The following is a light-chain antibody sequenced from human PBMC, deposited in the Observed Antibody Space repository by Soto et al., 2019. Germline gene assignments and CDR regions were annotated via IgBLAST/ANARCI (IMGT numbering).Light chain of an antibody. CDR3: QSYDSRLSGSV. Sequence: QSVLTQPPSVSGAPGQRVTISCTGSSSNIGAGYDVHWYQQLPGTAPKLLIYGNSNRPSGVPDRFSGSKSGTSASLAITGLKAEDEADYCCQSYDSRLSGSVFGGGTKLTVL. V-gene: IGLV1-40*01. CDR1: SSNIGAGYD. J-gene: IGLJ3*02. CDR2: GNS.